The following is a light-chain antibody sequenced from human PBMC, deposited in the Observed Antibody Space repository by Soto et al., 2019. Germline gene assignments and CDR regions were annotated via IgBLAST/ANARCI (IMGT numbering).Light chain of an antibody. CDR3: ATWDDSLSAPSVV. CDR1: SSNIGSNY. V-gene: IGLV1-47*01. CDR2: KNN. J-gene: IGLJ2*01. Sequence: QSVRTQPPSASGTPGQRVTISCSGSSSNIGSNYVYWYQHLPGTAPKLLIYKNNQRPSGVPDRFSGSKSGTSASLAISGLRSEDEADYYCATWDDSLSAPSVVFGGGTKVTVL.